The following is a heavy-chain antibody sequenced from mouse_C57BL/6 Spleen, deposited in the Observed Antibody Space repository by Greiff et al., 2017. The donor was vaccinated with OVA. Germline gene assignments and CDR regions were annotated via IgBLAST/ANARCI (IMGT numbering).Heavy chain of an antibody. CDR2: IDPSDSYT. V-gene: IGHV1-69*01. J-gene: IGHJ2*01. Sequence: QAQLKQPGAELVMPGASVKLSCKASGYTFTSYWMHWVKQRPGQGLEWIGEIDPSDSYTNYNQKFKGKSTLTVDKSSSTAYMQLSSLTSEDSAVYYCARAYYGSRSYYLDYWGQGTTLTVSS. CDR1: GYTFTSYW. D-gene: IGHD1-1*01. CDR3: ARAYYGSRSYYLDY.